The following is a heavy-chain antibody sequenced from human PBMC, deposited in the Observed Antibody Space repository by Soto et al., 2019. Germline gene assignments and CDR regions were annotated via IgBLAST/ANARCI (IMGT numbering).Heavy chain of an antibody. J-gene: IGHJ4*02. V-gene: IGHV4-4*02. D-gene: IGHD3-10*01. CDR2: IFHDGTA. Sequence: SATLSLTCAVSGVYISSGNWWTWVRQTPQRGLEYIGEIFHDGTANYYPSFERRVAISVDTSKNQFSLKLTSVTAADTAIYFCARLVYDTRLNYMYFDFWGQGALVTVSS. CDR1: GVYISSGNW. CDR3: ARLVYDTRLNYMYFDF.